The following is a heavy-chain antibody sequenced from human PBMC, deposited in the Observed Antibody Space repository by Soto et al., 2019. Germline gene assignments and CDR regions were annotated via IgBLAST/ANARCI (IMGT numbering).Heavy chain of an antibody. Sequence: PGGSLRLSCAASGFTFNTYAMNWVRQVPGKGLEWVASISGGGGSTYYADSVKGRFTISRDTSKNTLYLQMNSLSAEDTAVYYCAKGFIGVATAIRPDDNFDVWDQRTMVTVSS. D-gene: IGHD2-21*02. V-gene: IGHV3-23*01. J-gene: IGHJ3*01. CDR2: ISGGGGST. CDR1: GFTFNTYA. CDR3: AKGFIGVATAIRPDDNFDV.